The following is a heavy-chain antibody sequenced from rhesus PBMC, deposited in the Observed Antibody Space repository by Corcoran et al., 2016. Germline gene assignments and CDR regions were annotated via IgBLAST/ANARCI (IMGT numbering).Heavy chain of an antibody. V-gene: IGHV4-80*01. CDR3: ARDTYYYSVGSLDV. CDR2: INGNSGST. D-gene: IGHD3-16*01. CDR1: GASISSYW. Sequence: QVQLQESGPGLVKPSETLSLTCAVSGASISSYWWNWFRQPPGKGLEWIGEINGNSGSTNYNPSLKSRVTISKDASKNQFSLKLSSVTAADTAVYYCARDTYYYSVGSLDVWGRGVLVTVSS. J-gene: IGHJ5-2*02.